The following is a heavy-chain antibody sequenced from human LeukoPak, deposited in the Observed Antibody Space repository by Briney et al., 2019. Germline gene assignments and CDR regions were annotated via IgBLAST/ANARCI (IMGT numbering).Heavy chain of an antibody. CDR1: GGSISSHY. CDR3: ARRAINSVMFDY. V-gene: IGHV4-59*08. D-gene: IGHD3-16*01. J-gene: IGHJ4*02. CDR2: IYYRGGT. Sequence: HPSETLSLTCTVSGGSISSHYWTWIRQPPGKGLEWIGYIYYRGGTNYNPSLRSRVTISVDTSKNQFSLKLSSATAADTAVYFCARRAINSVMFDYWGQGTLVTVSS.